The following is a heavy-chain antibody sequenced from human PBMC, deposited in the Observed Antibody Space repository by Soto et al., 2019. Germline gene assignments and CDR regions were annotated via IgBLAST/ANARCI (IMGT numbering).Heavy chain of an antibody. V-gene: IGHV4-31*03. CDR3: ARDKGSSGSLGHWFDP. J-gene: IGHJ5*02. CDR2: IYYSGST. Sequence: SETLSLTCTVSGGSISSGGYYWSWIRQHPGKGLEWIGYIYYSGSTYYNPSLKSRVTISVDTSKNQFSLKLSSVTAADTAVYYCARDKGSSGSLGHWFDPWGQGTLVT. D-gene: IGHD3-22*01. CDR1: GGSISSGGYY.